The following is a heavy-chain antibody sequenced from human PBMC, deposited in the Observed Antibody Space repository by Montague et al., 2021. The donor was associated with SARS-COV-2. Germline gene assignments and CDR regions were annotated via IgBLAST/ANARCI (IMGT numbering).Heavy chain of an antibody. CDR1: GFTFSSYN. D-gene: IGHD1-26*01. CDR3: ARVVGPTSYYYYGMDV. Sequence: SLRLSCAASGFTFSSYNMDWVRQAPGKGLEWVSYISSSSSTIYYADSVKGRFTISRDNAKDSLYLQMNSLRDEDTAVFYCARVVGPTSYYYYGMDVWGQGTTVTVS. J-gene: IGHJ6*02. CDR2: ISSSSSTI. V-gene: IGHV3-48*02.